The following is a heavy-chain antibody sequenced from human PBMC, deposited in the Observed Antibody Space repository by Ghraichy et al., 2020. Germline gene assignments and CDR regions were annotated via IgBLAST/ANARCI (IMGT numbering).Heavy chain of an antibody. CDR2: IYPGDSDT. CDR1: GYSFTSYW. J-gene: IGHJ4*02. D-gene: IGHD3-10*01. V-gene: IGHV5-51*01. Sequence: GGSLRLSCKGSGYSFTSYWIGWVRQMPGKGLEWMGIIYPGDSDTRYSPSFQGQVTISADKSISTAYLQWSSLKASDTAMYYCARWYYYGSGKGYFDYWGQGTLVTVSS. CDR3: ARWYYYGSGKGYFDY.